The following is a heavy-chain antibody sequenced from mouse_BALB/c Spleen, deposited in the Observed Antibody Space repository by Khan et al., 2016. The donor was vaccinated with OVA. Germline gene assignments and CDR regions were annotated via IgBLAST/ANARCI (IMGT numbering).Heavy chain of an antibody. CDR2: IWGGGGT. Sequence: QVQLKQSGPGLVAPSQSLSITCTVSGFSLSRYNIHWVRQPPGKGMEWLGMIWGGGGTDYNSTLKSRLSISQDNSKSQVFLKMNSLQTDDTAMYYCARAYYRYDGYDAMDYWGQGTSVTVSS. CDR1: GFSLSRYN. V-gene: IGHV2-6-4*01. CDR3: ARAYYRYDGYDAMDY. D-gene: IGHD2-14*01. J-gene: IGHJ4*01.